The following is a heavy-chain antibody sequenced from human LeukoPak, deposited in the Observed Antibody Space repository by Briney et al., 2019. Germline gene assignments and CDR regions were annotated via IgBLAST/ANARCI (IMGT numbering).Heavy chain of an antibody. CDR3: ARGHIGYCSSTSCSKGGWDY. V-gene: IGHV5-51*01. CDR1: GSIFTSYW. D-gene: IGHD2-2*01. CDR2: IYPGDSDT. Sequence: GESLQISCKGSGSIFTSYWIGWVRQMPGKGLEWMGIIYPGDSDTRYSPSFQGQVTISADKSISTAYLQWSSLKASDTAMYYCARGHIGYCSSTSCSKGGWDYWGQGTLVTVSS. J-gene: IGHJ4*02.